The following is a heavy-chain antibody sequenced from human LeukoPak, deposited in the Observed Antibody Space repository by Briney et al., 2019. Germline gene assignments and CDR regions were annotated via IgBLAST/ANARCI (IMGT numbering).Heavy chain of an antibody. CDR1: GYTFTSYG. CDR2: MNPNSGNT. J-gene: IGHJ3*02. CDR3: ARGGRQRSTYNI. V-gene: IGHV1-8*02. Sequence: ASVKVSCKASGYTFTSYGISWVRQAPGQGLEWMGWMNPNSGNTGYAQKFQGRVTMTRNTSISTAYMELSSLRSEDTAVYYCARGGRQRSTYNIWGQGTMVTVSS. D-gene: IGHD3-16*01.